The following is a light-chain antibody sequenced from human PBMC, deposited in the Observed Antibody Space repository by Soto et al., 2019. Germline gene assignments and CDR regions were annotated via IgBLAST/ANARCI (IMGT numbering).Light chain of an antibody. CDR2: KAS. J-gene: IGKJ4*01. CDR3: QQYESYSPLT. V-gene: IGKV1-5*03. Sequence: DIQMTQSPSSLSASVGDRVTITCRASQSISSYLNWYQQKSGKAPKLLIYKASTLKSGVPSRFSGSGSGTDFTLTISSLQPDDFATYHCQQYESYSPLTFGGGTKVDI. CDR1: QSISSY.